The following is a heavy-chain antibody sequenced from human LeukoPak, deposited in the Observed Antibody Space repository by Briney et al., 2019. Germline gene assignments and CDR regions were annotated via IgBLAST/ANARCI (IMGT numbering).Heavy chain of an antibody. CDR2: MYYSGST. V-gene: IGHV4-30-4*01. J-gene: IGHJ5*02. Sequence: PSETLSLTCTVSGGSISSGDYYWSWIRQPPGKGLEWVGYMYYSGSTYYNPSLKSRVTISVDTSKNQFSLKLSSVTAADTAVYYCARPYYYDSRIDPWGQGTLVTVYS. CDR3: ARPYYYDSRIDP. D-gene: IGHD3-22*01. CDR1: GGSISSGDYY.